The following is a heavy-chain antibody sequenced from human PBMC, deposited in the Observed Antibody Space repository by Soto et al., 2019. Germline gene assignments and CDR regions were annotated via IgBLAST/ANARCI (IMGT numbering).Heavy chain of an antibody. Sequence: GASVKVSCKASGGTFSSYAISWVRQAPGQGLEWMGGIIPIFGTANYAQKFQGRVTITADESTSTAYMELSSLRSEDTAVYYCARDRIAADFADYFDYWGQGTLVTVSS. CDR3: ARDRIAADFADYFDY. CDR2: IIPIFGTA. V-gene: IGHV1-69*13. D-gene: IGHD6-13*01. J-gene: IGHJ4*02. CDR1: GGTFSSYA.